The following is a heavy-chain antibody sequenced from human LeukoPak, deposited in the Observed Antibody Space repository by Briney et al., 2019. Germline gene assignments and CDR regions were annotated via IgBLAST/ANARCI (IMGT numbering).Heavy chain of an antibody. CDR1: GGSISSSY. V-gene: IGHV4-4*07. CDR2: IYTSGSS. CDR3: ARDISVAGSFLLFDY. Sequence: SETLSLTCTVSGGSISSSYWSWIRQPAGKGLEWIGRIYTSGSSNSNPSLKSRVTMSADTSKNQFSLKLSPVTAADTAVYYCARDISVAGSFLLFDYWGQGTLVTVSS. D-gene: IGHD6-19*01. J-gene: IGHJ4*02.